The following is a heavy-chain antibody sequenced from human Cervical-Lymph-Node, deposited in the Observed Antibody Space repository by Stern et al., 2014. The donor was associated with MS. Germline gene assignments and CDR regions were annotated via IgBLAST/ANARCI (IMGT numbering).Heavy chain of an antibody. CDR3: AKDLRRFDY. Sequence: VHLVEPGGGLVQPGGSLRLSSAASGFTFSSYAMSWVRQPPGQGLEWVSAISGSGGSTYYADSVKGRFTISRDNSKNTLYLQMNSLRAEDTAVYYCAKDLRRFDYWGQGTLVTVSS. CDR1: GFTFSSYA. J-gene: IGHJ4*02. CDR2: ISGSGGST. V-gene: IGHV3-23*04.